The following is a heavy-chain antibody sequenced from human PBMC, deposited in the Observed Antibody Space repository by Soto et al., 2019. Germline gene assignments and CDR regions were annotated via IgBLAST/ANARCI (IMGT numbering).Heavy chain of an antibody. Sequence: EVQLVESGGGLVKPGGSLRLSCADSGFIFSSYSMNWVRQAPGKGLEWVSSISSSSSYIYYADSVKGRFTISRDNAQNALSLQMNSLRAEDTAGYYCARDRCSSTSCYHGWGQGTLVTVSS. CDR1: GFIFSSYS. D-gene: IGHD2-2*01. V-gene: IGHV3-21*01. CDR3: ARDRCSSTSCYHG. J-gene: IGHJ4*02. CDR2: ISSSSSYI.